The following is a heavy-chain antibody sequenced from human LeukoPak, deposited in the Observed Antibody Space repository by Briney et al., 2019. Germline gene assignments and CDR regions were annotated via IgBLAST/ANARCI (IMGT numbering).Heavy chain of an antibody. Sequence: GGSLRLSCAASGFTFSSYWMHWVRQAPGKGPVWVSRINNDGSSTTYADSVKGRFTISRDNSKNTLYLQMNSLRAEDTAVYYCARDTQGPRDYWGQGTLVTVSS. V-gene: IGHV3-74*01. CDR1: GFTFSSYW. CDR2: INNDGSST. CDR3: ARDTQGPRDY. J-gene: IGHJ4*02.